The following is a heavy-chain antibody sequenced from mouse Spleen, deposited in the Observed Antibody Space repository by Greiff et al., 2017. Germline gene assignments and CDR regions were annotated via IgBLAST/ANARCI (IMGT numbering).Heavy chain of an antibody. J-gene: IGHJ2*01. CDR2: ISNGGGST. CDR1: GFTFSDYY. CDR3: ARGSLTALDY. D-gene: IGHD1-2*01. Sequence: EVMLVESGGGLVQPGGSLKLSCATSGFTFSDYYMYWVRQTPEKRLEWVAYISNGGGSTYYPDTVKGRFTISRDNAKNTLYLQMSRLKSEDTAMYYCARGSLTALDYWGQGTTLTVSS. V-gene: IGHV5-12*02.